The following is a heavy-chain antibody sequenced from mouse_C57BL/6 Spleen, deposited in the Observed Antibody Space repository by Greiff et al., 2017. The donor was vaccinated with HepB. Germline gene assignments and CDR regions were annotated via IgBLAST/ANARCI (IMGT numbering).Heavy chain of an antibody. CDR2: IDPSDSYT. D-gene: IGHD1-1*01. V-gene: IGHV1-69*01. CDR1: GYTFTSYW. CDR3: ARYGYSSSYDAMDY. J-gene: IGHJ4*01. Sequence: VQLQQPGAELVMPGASVKLSCKASGYTFTSYWMHWVKQRPGQGLEWIGEIDPSDSYTNYNQKFKGKSTLTVDKSSSTAYMQLSSLTSEDSAVYYSARYGYSSSYDAMDYWGQGTPVTVSS.